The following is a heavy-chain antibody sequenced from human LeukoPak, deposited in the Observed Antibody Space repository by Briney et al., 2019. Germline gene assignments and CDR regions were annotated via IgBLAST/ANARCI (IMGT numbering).Heavy chain of an antibody. J-gene: IGHJ4*02. CDR2: IYHSGSS. CDR3: ARDRGVVAVPFDY. D-gene: IGHD2-2*01. CDR1: GGSISSHNW. V-gene: IGHV4-4*02. Sequence: SETLSLTCAVSGGSISSHNWWSWVRQPPGKGLEWIGEIYHSGSSNYNSSLKSRVTISLDKSKNQVSLKLSTVTAAVTAVYYCARDRGVVAVPFDYWGQGTLVTVSS.